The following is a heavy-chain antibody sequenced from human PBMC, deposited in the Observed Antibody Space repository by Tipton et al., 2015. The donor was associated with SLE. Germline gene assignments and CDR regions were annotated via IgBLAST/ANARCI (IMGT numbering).Heavy chain of an antibody. CDR1: GGSISSYY. Sequence: TLSLTCTVSGGSISSYYWGWIRQPPGKGLEWIGYIYYSGSTNYNPSLKSRVTISVDTSKNQFSLKLSSVTAADTAVYYCAREGGSWYYFDYWGQGTLVTVSS. CDR3: AREGGSWYYFDY. D-gene: IGHD6-13*01. CDR2: IYYSGST. J-gene: IGHJ4*02. V-gene: IGHV4-59*01.